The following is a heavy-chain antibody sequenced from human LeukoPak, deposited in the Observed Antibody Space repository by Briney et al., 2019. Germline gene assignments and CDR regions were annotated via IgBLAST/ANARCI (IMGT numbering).Heavy chain of an antibody. Sequence: ASVTVSYKASGYTFTTYYMHWVRQAPGQGLEGMGVINPSGGSTRYAQKFQGRVTLTCDTSTSTVYMYLSSLTSDDTAVYFCARDRAMIRGLIPLDYWGQGTQVTVSS. CDR2: INPSGGST. J-gene: IGHJ4*02. V-gene: IGHV1-46*01. CDR1: GYTFTTYY. D-gene: IGHD3-10*01. CDR3: ARDRAMIRGLIPLDY.